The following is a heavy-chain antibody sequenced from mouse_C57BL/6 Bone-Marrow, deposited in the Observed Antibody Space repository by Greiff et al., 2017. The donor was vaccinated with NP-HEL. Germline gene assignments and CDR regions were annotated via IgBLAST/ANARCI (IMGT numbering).Heavy chain of an antibody. J-gene: IGHJ3*01. CDR2: IDPENGDT. CDR3: TTLSWFAY. V-gene: IGHV14-4*01. CDR1: GFNIKDDY. D-gene: IGHD6-2*01. Sequence: VQLQQSGAELVRPGASVKLSCTASGFNIKDDYMHWVKQRPEQGLEWIGWIDPENGDTEYASKFQGKATITADTSSNTAYLQLSSLSSEDTAVYYCTTLSWFAYWGQGTLVTVSA.